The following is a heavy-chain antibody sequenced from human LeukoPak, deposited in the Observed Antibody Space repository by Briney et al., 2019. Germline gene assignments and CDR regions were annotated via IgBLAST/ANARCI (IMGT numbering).Heavy chain of an antibody. D-gene: IGHD6-13*01. Sequence: GRSLRLSCAASAFAFTNYAMHWVRQAPGKGLQWVAIISYDGNNKYYADSVKGRFTISRDNSKNTLYLQMNSLRAEDTAVYYCAKDRRGRWYQPFDYWGQGTLVTVSS. CDR2: ISYDGNNK. CDR3: AKDRRGRWYQPFDY. CDR1: AFAFTNYA. J-gene: IGHJ4*02. V-gene: IGHV3-30*18.